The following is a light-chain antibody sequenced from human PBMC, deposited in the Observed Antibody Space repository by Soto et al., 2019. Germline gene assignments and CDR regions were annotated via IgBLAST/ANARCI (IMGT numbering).Light chain of an antibody. CDR1: SGPVSTRYY. V-gene: IGLV8-61*01. J-gene: IGLJ2*01. Sequence: QTVVTQEPSFSVSPGGTVTLTCGLSSGPVSTRYYPSWYQQTPGQSPRTLIYSTNTRSSGVPDRFSGSILGNKAALTITGAKAEDESDYYCVLYMGSGGVVFGGGTKLTVL. CDR2: STN. CDR3: VLYMGSGGVV.